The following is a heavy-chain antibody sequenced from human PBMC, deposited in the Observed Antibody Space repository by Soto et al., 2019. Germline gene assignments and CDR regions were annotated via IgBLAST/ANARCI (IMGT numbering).Heavy chain of an antibody. CDR3: ARDRANYYDSSGYYYGPNWFDP. CDR1: GFTFSSYG. J-gene: IGHJ5*02. D-gene: IGHD3-22*01. V-gene: IGHV3-33*01. Sequence: GGSLRLSCAASGFTFSSYGMHWVRQAPGKGLEWVAVIWYDGSNKYYADSVKGRFTISRDNSKNTLYLQMNSLRAEDTAVYYCARDRANYYDSSGYYYGPNWFDPWGQGPRSPSPQ. CDR2: IWYDGSNK.